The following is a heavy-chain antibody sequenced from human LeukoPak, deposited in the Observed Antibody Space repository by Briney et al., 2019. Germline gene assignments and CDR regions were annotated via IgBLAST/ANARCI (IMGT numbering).Heavy chain of an antibody. V-gene: IGHV7-4-1*02. D-gene: IGHD6-13*01. Sequence: ASVKVSCKASGYTFTSYAMNWVRQAPGQGLEWMGWTNTNTGNPTYAQGFTGRFVFSLDTSVSTAYLQISSLKAEDTAVYYCARDLDPAAPGTEFYYYYGMDVWGQGTTVTVSS. CDR2: TNTNTGNP. J-gene: IGHJ6*02. CDR1: GYTFTSYA. CDR3: ARDLDPAAPGTEFYYYYGMDV.